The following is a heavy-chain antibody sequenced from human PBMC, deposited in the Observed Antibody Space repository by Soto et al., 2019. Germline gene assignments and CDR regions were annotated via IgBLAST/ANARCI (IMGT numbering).Heavy chain of an antibody. Sequence: PGGSLRLSCAASGFTFSSYSMNWVRQAPGKGLEWVSSISSSSYIYYADSVKGRFTISRDNAKNSLYLQMNSLRAEDTAVYYCARDAVVWFVYSSFGYWGQVTLVTVS. CDR1: GFTFSSYS. V-gene: IGHV3-21*01. CDR3: ARDAVVWFVYSSFGY. D-gene: IGHD3-10*01. J-gene: IGHJ4*02. CDR2: ISSSSYI.